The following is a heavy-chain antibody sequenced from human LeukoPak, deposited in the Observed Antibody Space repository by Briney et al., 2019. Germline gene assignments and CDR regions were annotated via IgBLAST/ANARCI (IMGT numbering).Heavy chain of an antibody. CDR1: GFTFSSYS. CDR3: AREAGSYGDDYYFDY. CDR2: IYSGGST. V-gene: IGHV3-53*01. Sequence: PGGSLRLSCAASGFTFSSYSMNWVRQAPGKGLEWVSVIYSGGSTYYADSVKGRFTISRDNSKNTLYPQMNSLRAEDTAVYYCAREAGSYGDDYYFDYWGQGTLVTVSS. J-gene: IGHJ4*02. D-gene: IGHD5-18*01.